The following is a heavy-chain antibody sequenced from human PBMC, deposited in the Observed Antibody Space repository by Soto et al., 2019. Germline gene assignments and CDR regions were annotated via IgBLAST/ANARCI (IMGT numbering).Heavy chain of an antibody. CDR2: ISYDGSNK. D-gene: IGHD5-12*01. J-gene: IGHJ4*02. CDR1: VFTFSRYA. CDR3: AKDGGYSGYDSVHGFDY. V-gene: IGHV3-30*18. Sequence: LRLSCAASVFTFSRYAIHWFRQAPGKGLEWVAVISYDGSNKYYAYSVKGRFTISRDNSKNTLYLQMNSLRAEDTAVYYCAKDGGYSGYDSVHGFDYWGQGTLVTVLL.